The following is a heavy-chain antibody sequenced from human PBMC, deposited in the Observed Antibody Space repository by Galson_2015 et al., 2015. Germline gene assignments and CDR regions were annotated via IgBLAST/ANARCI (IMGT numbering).Heavy chain of an antibody. V-gene: IGHV3-53*01. J-gene: IGHJ4*02. Sequence: SLRLSCAASGFTVSNNYMSWVRQAPGKGLEWVSLIYSGGSTSYADSVKGRFSISRDNSKNTLFLQMNSLRAEDTAMYYCASSINGDYVRYLDYWGQGTLVTVSS. CDR1: GFTVSNNY. CDR2: IYSGGST. CDR3: ASSINGDYVRYLDY. D-gene: IGHD4-17*01.